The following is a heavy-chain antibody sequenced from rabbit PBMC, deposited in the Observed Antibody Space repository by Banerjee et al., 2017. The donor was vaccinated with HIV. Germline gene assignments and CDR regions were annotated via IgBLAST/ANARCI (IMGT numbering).Heavy chain of an antibody. CDR2: IYAGSSGNT. CDR1: GFSFSSIYY. V-gene: IGHV1S40*01. CDR3: ARDYDDYGDWVFNL. Sequence: QQLVESGGGLVKPGASLTLTCTASGFSFSSIYYICWVRQAPGKGLEWIACIYAGSSGNTAYASWAKGRFTISKTSSTTVTLQMTSLTAADTATYFCARDYDDYGDWVFNLWGQGTLVTVS. D-gene: IGHD2-1*01. J-gene: IGHJ4*01.